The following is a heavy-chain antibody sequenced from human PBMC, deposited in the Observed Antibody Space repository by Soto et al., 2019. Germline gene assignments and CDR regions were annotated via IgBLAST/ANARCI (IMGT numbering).Heavy chain of an antibody. J-gene: IGHJ6*02. CDR3: ARDPTGPYYYGMDV. Sequence: QVQLVESGGGVVQPGRSLRLSCAASGFTFSSYAMHWVRQAPGKGLEWVAVISYDGSNKYYADSVKGRFTISRDNSKNTLYLQMNSLRAEGTAVYYCARDPTGPYYYGMDVWGQGTTVTVSS. D-gene: IGHD3-9*01. V-gene: IGHV3-30-3*01. CDR2: ISYDGSNK. CDR1: GFTFSSYA.